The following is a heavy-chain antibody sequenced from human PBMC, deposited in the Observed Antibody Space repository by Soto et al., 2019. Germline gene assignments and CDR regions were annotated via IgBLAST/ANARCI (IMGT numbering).Heavy chain of an antibody. CDR1: GGSISSSHW. CDR2: IYHSGST. CDR3: ASSGGGEDY. V-gene: IGHV4-4*02. Sequence: QVQLQESGPGLVKPSGTLSLSCAVSGGSISSSHWWTWVRQPPGKGLEWIGEIYHSGSTNYNPSLKSRVTVSINPSRNQFSLNLSAVAAADTAVYYCASSGGGEDYWGQGILVTVSS. J-gene: IGHJ4*02. D-gene: IGHD3-16*01.